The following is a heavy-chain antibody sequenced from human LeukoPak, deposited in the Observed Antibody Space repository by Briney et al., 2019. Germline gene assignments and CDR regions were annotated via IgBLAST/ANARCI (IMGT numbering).Heavy chain of an antibody. V-gene: IGHV3-23*01. CDR2: ISGSGGST. CDR1: GFTFSTYA. D-gene: IGHD3-10*01. J-gene: IGHJ4*02. Sequence: GGSLRLSCAASGFTFSTYAMSWVRLAPGKGLEWVSAISGSGGSTYSADSVKGRFTISRDNAKNSLYLQMNSLRAEDTAVYYCARSDLVRGPKDFDYWGQGTLVTVSS. CDR3: ARSDLVRGPKDFDY.